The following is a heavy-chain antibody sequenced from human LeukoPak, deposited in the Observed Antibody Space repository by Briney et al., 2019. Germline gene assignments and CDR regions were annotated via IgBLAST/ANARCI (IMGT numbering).Heavy chain of an antibody. CDR2: ITNSGENT. Sequence: PGGSLRLSCEASGFSFPYGMSWVRQAPGKGLEWVSGITNSGENTYYADSVKGRFTISRDNAKNTVYLQMNSLRAEDTAVYYCARGVSYYYYMDVWGKGTTVTIS. J-gene: IGHJ6*03. V-gene: IGHV3-23*01. CDR1: GFSFPYG. CDR3: ARGVSYYYYMDV. D-gene: IGHD5/OR15-5a*01.